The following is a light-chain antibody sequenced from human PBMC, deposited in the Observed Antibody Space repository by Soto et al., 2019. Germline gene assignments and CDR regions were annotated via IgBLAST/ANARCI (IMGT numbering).Light chain of an antibody. CDR2: DVT. J-gene: IGKJ5*01. V-gene: IGKV1-33*01. Sequence: DIQMTQSPSSLSASVGARVTITCQASQDIDKYLNWSQQKPGKAPKLMIDDVTNLETGVPSRFSGSGSGTHFTFTIGSLQPEDIATYYCQQYYDLPITFGQGTRLEIK. CDR3: QQYYDLPIT. CDR1: QDIDKY.